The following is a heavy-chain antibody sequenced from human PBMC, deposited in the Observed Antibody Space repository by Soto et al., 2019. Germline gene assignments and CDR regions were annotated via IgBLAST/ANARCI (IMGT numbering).Heavy chain of an antibody. D-gene: IGHD3-10*01. Sequence: EASVKVSCKSSGYMFTSHAIFWIRQAPGQSLEWMGWIHGGTGFTAYSQNLQGRITITRDTSANTAYMELSSLRSEDTAVYYCAREYGSGPYYQAFDVWGQGTMVTVSS. CDR2: IHGGTGFT. CDR1: GYMFTSHA. CDR3: AREYGSGPYYQAFDV. J-gene: IGHJ3*01. V-gene: IGHV1-3*01.